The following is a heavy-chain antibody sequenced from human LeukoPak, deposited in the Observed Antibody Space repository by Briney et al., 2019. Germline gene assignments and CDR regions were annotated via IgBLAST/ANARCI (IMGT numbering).Heavy chain of an antibody. Sequence: ASVTVSCTASGGTFTNYAINWVRQAPGQGLEWMGRIIPILDVTNSAQKFQGRVTITADQSKSTAYMGVSSLRSEDTAVYYCARGGGVDILTGFQYWGQGTLVTVSS. CDR1: GGTFTNYA. J-gene: IGHJ4*02. V-gene: IGHV1-69*04. CDR2: IIPILDVT. D-gene: IGHD3-9*01. CDR3: ARGGGVDILTGFQY.